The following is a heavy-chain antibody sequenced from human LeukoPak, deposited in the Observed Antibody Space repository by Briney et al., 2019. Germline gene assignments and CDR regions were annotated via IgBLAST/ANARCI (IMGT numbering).Heavy chain of an antibody. CDR2: IYPGDSDT. J-gene: IGHJ4*02. CDR1: GYSFTSYW. Sequence: GESLKISCKGSGYSFTSYWIGWLRQVPGKGLEWMGIIYPGDSDTRYSPSFQGQVTISADKSISTAYLQWSSLKASDTAMYYCARQGRGFGELSDYWGQGTLVTVSS. V-gene: IGHV5-51*01. D-gene: IGHD3-10*01. CDR3: ARQGRGFGELSDY.